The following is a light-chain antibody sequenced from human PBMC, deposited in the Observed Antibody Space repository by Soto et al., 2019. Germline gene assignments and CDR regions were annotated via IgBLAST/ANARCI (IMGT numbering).Light chain of an antibody. CDR2: GAS. J-gene: IGKJ1*01. CDR1: QSVSSSY. V-gene: IGKV3D-20*02. CDR3: QQRSNWPPWT. Sequence: EIVLTQSPGTLSLSPGERATLSCRASQSVSSSYLAWYQQNRGQAPRLLIYGASSRAPGIPDRFGGSGSGTDFTLTISSLEPEDFAVYYCQQRSNWPPWTFGQGTKVEIK.